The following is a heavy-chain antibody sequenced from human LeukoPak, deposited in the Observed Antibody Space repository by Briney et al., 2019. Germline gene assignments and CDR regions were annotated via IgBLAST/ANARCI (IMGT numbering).Heavy chain of an antibody. D-gene: IGHD5-12*01. V-gene: IGHV3-74*01. CDR2: ITPDGGGA. Sequence: GGSLRLSCAASGFTFSNFWMHWVRQAPGKGLVWVSRITPDGGGADYMDSVKGRFTISRDNAKNTLYLQMNSLGAEDMAVYYCARGVATTTINELNYWGQGTLVTVSS. CDR1: GFTFSNFW. CDR3: ARGVATTTINELNY. J-gene: IGHJ4*02.